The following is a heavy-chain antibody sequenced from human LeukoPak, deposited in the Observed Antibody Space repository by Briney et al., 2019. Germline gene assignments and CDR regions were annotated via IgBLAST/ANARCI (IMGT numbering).Heavy chain of an antibody. CDR2: ISGDGRTT. J-gene: IGHJ4*02. Sequence: RSGRSLRLSCAASGFTFSSYGMHWVRQAPGKGLEWVSLISGDGRTTYYGHSVKGRFTISRDNSKNSLYLQMSSLRTEDTAFYYCAKDGRRYSDRAYFDYWGQGTLVTVSS. V-gene: IGHV3-43*02. CDR1: GFTFSSYG. D-gene: IGHD2-15*01. CDR3: AKDGRRYSDRAYFDY.